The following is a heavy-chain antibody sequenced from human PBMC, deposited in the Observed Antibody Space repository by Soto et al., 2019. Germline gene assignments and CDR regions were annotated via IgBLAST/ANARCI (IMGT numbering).Heavy chain of an antibody. CDR2: IYDSGST. J-gene: IGHJ4*02. D-gene: IGHD3-22*01. V-gene: IGHV4-59*08. Sequence: SETLSLTCTVSGGSIRNVYWSWIRQSPGKGLEWIGIIYDSGSTYYNPSLRSRVTISVDTSKNQFSLKLSSVTAADTAVYYCARVGLYYGSSGYDYWGQGTLVTVSS. CDR3: ARVGLYYGSSGYDY. CDR1: GGSIRNVY.